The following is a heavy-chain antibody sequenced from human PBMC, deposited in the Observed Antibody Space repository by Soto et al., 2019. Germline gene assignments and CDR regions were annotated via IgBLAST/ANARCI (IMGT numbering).Heavy chain of an antibody. D-gene: IGHD1-26*01. CDR1: GFTFSSYA. V-gene: IGHV3-30-3*01. CDR3: ASGEYSGSYSYAFDI. CDR2: ISYDGSNK. J-gene: IGHJ3*02. Sequence: SLRLSCAASGFTFSSYAMHWVRQAPGKGLEWVAVISYDGSNKYYADSVKGRFTISRDNSKNTLYLQMNSLRAEDTAVYYCASGEYSGSYSYAFDIWGQGTMVTVSS.